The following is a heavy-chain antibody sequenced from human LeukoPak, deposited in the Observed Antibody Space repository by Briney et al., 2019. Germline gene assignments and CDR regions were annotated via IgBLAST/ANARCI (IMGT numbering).Heavy chain of an antibody. D-gene: IGHD6-13*01. J-gene: IGHJ4*02. V-gene: IGHV5-51*01. CDR2: IYVLDAGA. Sequence: GGPLQISCKGSGCGIIDSWIGWVRQMPGKGREWGGSIYVLDAGARYSPSFQGRGTISVDKSISPAYLQWSSLKASDTAMYYCARLGQYTSSWYKWDYFDYCVQGTQVTVSS. CDR3: ARLGQYTSSWYKWDYFDY. CDR1: GCGIIDSW.